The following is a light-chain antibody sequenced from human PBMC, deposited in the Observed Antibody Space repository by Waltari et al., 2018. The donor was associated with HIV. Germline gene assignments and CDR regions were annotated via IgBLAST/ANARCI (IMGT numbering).Light chain of an antibody. CDR1: QSITYF. V-gene: IGKV1-39*01. CDR2: GAS. Sequence: DIQMTQSPSPLSASVGDTVVISCRASQSITYFLNWYQLKPGKAPALLISGASSLQSGVPSRFAGSGSGTDFTLTIKNLQPGDFATYFCRQRDSFPYTFGPRTKFDI. J-gene: IGKJ2*01. CDR3: RQRDSFPYT.